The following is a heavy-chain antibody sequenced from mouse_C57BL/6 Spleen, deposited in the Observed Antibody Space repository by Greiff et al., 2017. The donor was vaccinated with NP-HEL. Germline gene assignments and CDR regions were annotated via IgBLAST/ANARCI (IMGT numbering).Heavy chain of an antibody. D-gene: IGHD2-2*01. J-gene: IGHJ4*01. Sequence: EVKLMESGGGLVQPGGSMKLSCVASGFTFSNYWMNWVRQSPEKGLEWVAQIRLKSDNYATHYAESVKGRFTISRDDSKSSVYLQMNNLRAEDTGIYYGTRVYYGYDDAMDYWGQGTSVTVSS. V-gene: IGHV6-3*01. CDR3: TRVYYGYDDAMDY. CDR1: GFTFSNYW. CDR2: IRLKSDNYAT.